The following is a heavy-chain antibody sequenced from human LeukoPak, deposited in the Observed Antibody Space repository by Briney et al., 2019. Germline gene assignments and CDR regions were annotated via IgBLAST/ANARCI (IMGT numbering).Heavy chain of an antibody. CDR3: ARGYSSSPGSFDP. Sequence: SVKVSCKASGGTFSSYAISWVRQAPGQGLEWMGGIIPIFGTANYAQKFQGRVTITADESTSTAYMELSSLRSEDTAVYYCARGYSSSPGSFDPWGQGTLVTVSS. D-gene: IGHD6-6*01. V-gene: IGHV1-69*13. CDR1: GGTFSSYA. J-gene: IGHJ5*02. CDR2: IIPIFGTA.